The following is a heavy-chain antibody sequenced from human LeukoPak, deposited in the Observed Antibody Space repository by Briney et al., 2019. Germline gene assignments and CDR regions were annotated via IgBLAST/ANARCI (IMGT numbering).Heavy chain of an antibody. Sequence: SETLSLTCAVSGYSISSGYYWGWIRQPPGKGLEWIGGIYHSGSTYYNPSLKSRVTISVDTSKNQFSLKLSSVTAADTAVYYCARVLVVVAATSYYYGMDVWGKGTTVTVSS. D-gene: IGHD2-15*01. CDR1: GYSISSGYY. J-gene: IGHJ6*04. CDR2: IYHSGST. V-gene: IGHV4-38-2*01. CDR3: ARVLVVVAATSYYYGMDV.